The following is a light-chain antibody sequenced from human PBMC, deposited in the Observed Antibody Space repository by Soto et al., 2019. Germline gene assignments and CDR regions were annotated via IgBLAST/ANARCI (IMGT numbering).Light chain of an antibody. CDR1: SSNIGSNY. CDR3: AAWDDSLSGYV. V-gene: IGLV1-47*01. Sequence: QSVLTLPPSASGTIGQRVTISCSGSSSNIGSNYVYWYQQLPGTAPKLLIYRNNQRPSGVPDRFSGSKSGTSASLAISGLRSEDEADYYCAAWDDSLSGYVFGTGTKVTVL. J-gene: IGLJ1*01. CDR2: RNN.